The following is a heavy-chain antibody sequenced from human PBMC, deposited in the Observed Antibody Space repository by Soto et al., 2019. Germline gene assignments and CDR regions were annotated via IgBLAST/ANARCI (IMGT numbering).Heavy chain of an antibody. J-gene: IGHJ6*04. V-gene: IGHV1-69*01. CDR3: ARAQGSSTSLEIYYYYYYGIDV. CDR2: IIPISGTA. CDR1: GGTFSSYA. D-gene: IGHD2-2*01. Sequence: QVQLVQSGAEVKKPGSSVKVSCKASGGTFSSYAISWVRQAPGQGLEWMGGIIPISGTANYAQKFQGRVTITADESTSTAYMELSSLRSEDTAVYYCARAQGSSTSLEIYYYYYYGIDVWGKETTVTVSS.